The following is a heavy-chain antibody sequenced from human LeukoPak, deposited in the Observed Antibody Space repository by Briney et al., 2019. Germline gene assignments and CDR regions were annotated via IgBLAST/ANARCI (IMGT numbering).Heavy chain of an antibody. CDR1: RYTLTELS. CDR3: ATDEVTYIAAAAPGHY. Sequence: ASVKVSCKVSRYTLTELSMHWVRQAPGKGLEWMGGFDPEDGETIYAQKFQGRVTRTEDTSTDTAYMELSSLRSEDTAVYYCATDEVTYIAAAAPGHYWGQGTLVTVSS. D-gene: IGHD6-13*01. J-gene: IGHJ4*02. V-gene: IGHV1-24*01. CDR2: FDPEDGET.